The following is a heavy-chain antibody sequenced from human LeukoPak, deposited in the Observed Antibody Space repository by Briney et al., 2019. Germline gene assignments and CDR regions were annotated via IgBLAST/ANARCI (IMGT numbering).Heavy chain of an antibody. Sequence: ASVKVSCKPSGYSFIHYYIHWVPQSPGQGLEWMGWINSNSADTNYAQKFQGRVTMTRDTSISTAYMELSSLRSEDTAVYYCARMSYYDSSGDNWFDTGGQGTLVTVSA. CDR2: INSNSADT. J-gene: IGHJ5*02. CDR1: GYSFIHYY. CDR3: ARMSYYDSSGDNWFDT. D-gene: IGHD3-22*01. V-gene: IGHV1-2*02.